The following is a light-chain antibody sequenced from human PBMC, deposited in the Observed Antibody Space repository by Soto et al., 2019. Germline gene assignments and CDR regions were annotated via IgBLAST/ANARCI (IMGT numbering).Light chain of an antibody. CDR3: GTWDSSLSAEV. CDR1: SSNIGKYH. V-gene: IGLV1-51*01. Sequence: QSVLTQPPSVSAAPGQKVTISCSGSSSNIGKYHVSWYHQVPGTAPKLLIHDTSERPSGIPDRFSGSKSGTSATLGSTGLQTGDEADYYCGTWDSSLSAEVFGGGTKLTVL. J-gene: IGLJ3*02. CDR2: DTS.